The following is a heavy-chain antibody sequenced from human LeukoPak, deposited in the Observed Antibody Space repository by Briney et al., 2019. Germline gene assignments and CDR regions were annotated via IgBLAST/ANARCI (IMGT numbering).Heavy chain of an antibody. CDR3: ARLVWDTTMADGDIDS. CDR1: GFTFSSYS. CDR2: IIRASTYI. Sequence: PGGSLRLSCAASGFTFSSYSMNWVRQAPGKGLEWVSSIIRASTYIYYADSVKGRFTISRDNAKNSLYLQMNSLRAEDTAMYYCARLVWDTTMADGDIDSWGQGTLLIVSS. J-gene: IGHJ4*02. D-gene: IGHD5-18*01. V-gene: IGHV3-21*01.